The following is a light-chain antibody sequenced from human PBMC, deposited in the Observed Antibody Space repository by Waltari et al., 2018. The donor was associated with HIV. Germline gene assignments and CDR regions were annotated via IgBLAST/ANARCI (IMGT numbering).Light chain of an antibody. Sequence: QSALTQPASWSGAPGRPITHSSTETSSGVGPDHLVPWYQPNGGKAPKHLMYEVTKRPSGISSRFSGSKSGNTASLTIADLQAEDEATYYCCSYGSSATFVVFGGGTRVTV. J-gene: IGLJ2*01. CDR2: EVT. V-gene: IGLV2-23*02. CDR1: SSGVGPDHL. CDR3: CSYGSSATFVV.